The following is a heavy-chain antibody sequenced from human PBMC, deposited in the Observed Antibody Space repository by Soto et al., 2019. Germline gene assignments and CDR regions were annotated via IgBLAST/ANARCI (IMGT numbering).Heavy chain of an antibody. CDR1: GFTFSDSI. Sequence: EVQLVESGGGLVQPGGSLKLSCAVSGFTFSDSIIHWVRQAPGKGLVWVSRINSDGTGTSYADSVKGRITISRDNAKNTLYLQMNSLRSEDTAVYYCAGDSSGYSYDAFDIWGQGTMVTVSS. CDR2: INSDGTGT. CDR3: AGDSSGYSYDAFDI. D-gene: IGHD3-22*01. J-gene: IGHJ3*02. V-gene: IGHV3-74*01.